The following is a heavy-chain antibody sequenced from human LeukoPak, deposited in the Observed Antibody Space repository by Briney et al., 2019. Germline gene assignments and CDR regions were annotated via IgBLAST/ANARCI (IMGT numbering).Heavy chain of an antibody. CDR1: GFTFNAYN. D-gene: IGHD2/OR15-2a*01. CDR2: ISSSSSYI. Sequence: GGSLRLSCAGSGFTFNAYNMNWVRQAPGKGLEWVSSISSSSSYIYYADSVKGRFTISRDNAKNSLFLQMNSLTADDTAVYYCARERTTIVSGTTIGAYWGQGTLVTVSS. J-gene: IGHJ4*02. V-gene: IGHV3-21*01. CDR3: ARERTTIVSGTTIGAY.